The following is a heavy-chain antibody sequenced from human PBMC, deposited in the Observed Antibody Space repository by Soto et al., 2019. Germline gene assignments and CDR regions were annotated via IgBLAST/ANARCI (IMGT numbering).Heavy chain of an antibody. CDR1: GGSMNSGGYC. CDR2: ISYGGTT. J-gene: IGHJ4*02. V-gene: IGHV4-31*03. D-gene: IGHD2-15*01. Sequence: QVQLQESGPGLVKPSQTLSLTCTVSGGSMNSGGYCWSWIRQHPGEGLEWIGCISYGGTTSYNPSLKSRVIISVDTSKNPFSLKLTAVTAAETAVYYCARGILVWGQGTLITVSS. CDR3: ARGILV.